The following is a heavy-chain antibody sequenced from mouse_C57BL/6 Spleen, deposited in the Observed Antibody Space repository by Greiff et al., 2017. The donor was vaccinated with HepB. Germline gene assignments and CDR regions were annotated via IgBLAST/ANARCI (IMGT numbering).Heavy chain of an antibody. J-gene: IGHJ2*01. CDR3: ASRGEEGFDY. CDR1: GYTFTSYG. Sequence: VKLQQSGAELARPGASVKLSCKASGYTFTSYGISWVKQRTGQGLEWIGEIYPRSGNTYYNEKFKGKATLTADKSSSTAYMELRSLTSEDSAVYFCASRGEEGFDYWGQGTTLTVSS. CDR2: IYPRSGNT. V-gene: IGHV1-81*01.